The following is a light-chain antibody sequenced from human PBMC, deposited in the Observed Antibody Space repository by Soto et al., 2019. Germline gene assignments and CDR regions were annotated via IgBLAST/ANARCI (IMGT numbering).Light chain of an antibody. Sequence: EIVMTQSPATLSVSPGERATLSCRASQSVGANLAWYQQKPGQAPRLLIYGASTRAAGISPRFSGGGSGTEFTLTISRLQSEDFGVYDCQQYTYWPRTFGQGTKVGIK. CDR1: QSVGAN. CDR3: QQYTYWPRT. V-gene: IGKV3-15*01. J-gene: IGKJ1*01. CDR2: GAS.